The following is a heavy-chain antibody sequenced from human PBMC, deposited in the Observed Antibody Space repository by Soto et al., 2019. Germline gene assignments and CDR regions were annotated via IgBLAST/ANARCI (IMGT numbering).Heavy chain of an antibody. Sequence: QVQLQQWGAGLLKPSETLSLTCAVYGGSFSGYYWSWIRQPPGKGLEWIGEINHSGSTNYNPSLKSRGTISVDTSKNQFSLKLSSVTAADTAVYYCASKSFRIAAAAKGWFDPWGQGTLVTVSS. V-gene: IGHV4-34*01. CDR3: ASKSFRIAAAAKGWFDP. CDR1: GGSFSGYY. J-gene: IGHJ5*02. CDR2: INHSGST. D-gene: IGHD6-13*01.